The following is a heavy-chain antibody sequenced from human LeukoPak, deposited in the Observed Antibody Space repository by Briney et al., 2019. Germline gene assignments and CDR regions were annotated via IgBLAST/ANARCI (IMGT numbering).Heavy chain of an antibody. CDR1: GFTFSSYG. CDR2: IGGRDGST. Sequence: GGSLRLSCAASGFTFSSYGMSWVRQAPGKGLGWVSAIGGRDGSTYYADSVKGRFTISRDNSKNTLYVQMNSLRAEDTAVYYCAKGHYYGSGSLDYWGQGTLVTVSS. J-gene: IGHJ4*02. V-gene: IGHV3-23*01. CDR3: AKGHYYGSGSLDY. D-gene: IGHD3-10*01.